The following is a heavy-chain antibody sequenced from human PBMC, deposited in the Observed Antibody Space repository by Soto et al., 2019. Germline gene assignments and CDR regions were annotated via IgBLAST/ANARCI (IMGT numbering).Heavy chain of an antibody. D-gene: IGHD3-3*01. CDR2: IRSKAYGGTT. Sequence: LRPSCTASGFTIGDYAMSWFRQAPGKGLERVGFIRSKAYGGTTEYAASVKGRFTISRDDSTSIAHLQMNSLNTEDTAVYYCTRVGPRITIFVVAVCHWGQGTLVTVSS. V-gene: IGHV3-49*03. CDR1: GFTIGDYA. CDR3: TRVGPRITIFVVAVCH. J-gene: IGHJ4*02.